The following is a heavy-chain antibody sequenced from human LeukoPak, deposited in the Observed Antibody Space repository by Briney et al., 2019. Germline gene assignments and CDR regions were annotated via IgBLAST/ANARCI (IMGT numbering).Heavy chain of an antibody. D-gene: IGHD3-10*01. CDR1: GFTFSSYS. J-gene: IGHJ4*02. CDR3: ARDNYGSGSYGD. Sequence: GGSLRLSCAASGFTFSSYSMNWVRQAPGKGLEWVSSISSSSSYIYYADSVKGRFTISRDNAKNSLYLQMNSLRAEDTAVYYCARDNYGSGSYGDWGQGTLVTVSS. CDR2: ISSSSSYI. V-gene: IGHV3-21*01.